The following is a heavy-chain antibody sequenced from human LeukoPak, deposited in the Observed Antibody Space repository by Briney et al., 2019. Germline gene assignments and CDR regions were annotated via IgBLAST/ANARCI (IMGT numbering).Heavy chain of an antibody. V-gene: IGHV4-30-4*01. J-gene: IGHJ4*02. Sequence: PSETLSLTCTVSGGSISSSTSCWSWIRQPPGRGLEWIGYIYSSGSTYYNPSLKSRVTISVDTSKNQFSLKLSSVTAADTAVYYCARENGYGVSVYWGQGTLVTVSS. CDR2: IYSSGST. CDR1: GGSISSSTSC. CDR3: ARENGYGVSVY. D-gene: IGHD4-17*01.